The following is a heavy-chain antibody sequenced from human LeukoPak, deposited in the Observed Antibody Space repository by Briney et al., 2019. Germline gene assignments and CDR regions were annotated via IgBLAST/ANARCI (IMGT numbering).Heavy chain of an antibody. J-gene: IGHJ5*02. V-gene: IGHV1-18*01. D-gene: IGHD6-6*01. CDR3: ARASIAAQNWFDP. CDR2: ISAYNGST. CDR1: VYTFTSYG. Sequence: ASVKVSCKASVYTFTSYGISWVRQAPGQGLEWMGWISAYNGSTNYAQKLQGRVTMTTDTSTSTAYMELRSLRSDDTAVYYCARASIAAQNWFDPWGQGTLVTVSS.